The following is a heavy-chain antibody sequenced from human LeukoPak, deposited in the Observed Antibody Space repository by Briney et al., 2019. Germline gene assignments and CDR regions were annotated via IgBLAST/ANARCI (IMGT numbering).Heavy chain of an antibody. CDR1: GGSFSGYY. D-gene: IGHD3-3*01. Sequence: KPSETLSLTCAVYGGSFSGYYWSWIRQPPGKGLEWIGEINHSGSTNYNPSLKSRVTISVDTSKNQFSLKLSSVTAADTAVYYCARDYDFWRGNYYYYMDVWGKGTTVTVSS. CDR3: ARDYDFWRGNYYYYMDV. CDR2: INHSGST. V-gene: IGHV4-34*01. J-gene: IGHJ6*03.